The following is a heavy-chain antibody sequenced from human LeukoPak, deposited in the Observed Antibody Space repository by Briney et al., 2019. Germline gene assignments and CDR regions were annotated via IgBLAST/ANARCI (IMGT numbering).Heavy chain of an antibody. D-gene: IGHD6-19*01. J-gene: IGHJ3*02. CDR2: INPNSGGT. Sequence: ASVKVSCKASGYTFTGYYMHCVRQAPGQGLEWMGRINPNSGGTNYAQKFQGRVTMTRDTSISTAYMELSRLRSDDTAVYYCAREGIAVADPAFDIWGQGTMVTVSS. CDR3: AREGIAVADPAFDI. V-gene: IGHV1-2*06. CDR1: GYTFTGYY.